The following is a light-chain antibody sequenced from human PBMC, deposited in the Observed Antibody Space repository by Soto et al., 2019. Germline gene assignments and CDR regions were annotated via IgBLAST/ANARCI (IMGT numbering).Light chain of an antibody. CDR3: QQYFEWPPMT. V-gene: IGKV3-15*01. J-gene: IGKJ1*01. CDR2: GAS. Sequence: EVLMTQSPATLSLSPGERATLSCWASETVATNLAWYQQKPGQAPRLLLSGASTRAAGISDRFRGSGSGTEFTLTISSLRSEDSAIYYGQQYFEWPPMTFGQGTKVEI. CDR1: ETVATN.